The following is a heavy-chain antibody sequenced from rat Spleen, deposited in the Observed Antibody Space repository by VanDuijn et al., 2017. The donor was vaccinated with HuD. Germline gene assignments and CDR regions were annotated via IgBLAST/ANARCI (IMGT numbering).Heavy chain of an antibody. V-gene: IGHV5-27*01. J-gene: IGHJ2*01. CDR3: TTGGSGVDY. D-gene: IGHD4-3*01. CDR1: GFTFSNYY. CDR2: ISTGGGST. Sequence: EVQLVESGGGLVQPGRSLKLSCAASGFTFSNYYMAWVRQAPTKGLEWVAYISTGGGSTYYRDSVKGRFTISRENAKSTLYLQMDSLRSEDTATYYCTTGGSGVDYWGQGVMVTVSS.